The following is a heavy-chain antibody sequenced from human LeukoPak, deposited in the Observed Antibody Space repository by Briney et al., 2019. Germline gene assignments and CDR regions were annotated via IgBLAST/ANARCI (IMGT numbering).Heavy chain of an antibody. V-gene: IGHV3-53*01. CDR1: GFTVSSNY. J-gene: IGHJ4*02. Sequence: PGGSLRLSCAASGFTVSSNYMSWVRQAPGKGLEWVSVIYSGGSTYYADSVKGRFTISRDNSKNTPYLQMNSLRAEDTAVYYCAREHAGYSSSWFPHSSGWYYDYWGQGTLVTVSS. CDR2: IYSGGST. D-gene: IGHD6-13*01. CDR3: AREHAGYSSSWFPHSSGWYYDY.